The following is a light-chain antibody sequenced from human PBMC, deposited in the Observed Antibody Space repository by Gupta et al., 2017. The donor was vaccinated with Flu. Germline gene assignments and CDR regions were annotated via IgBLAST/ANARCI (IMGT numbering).Light chain of an antibody. CDR2: RET. CDR1: NTGSKS. CDR3: QVWDGTTFV. J-gene: IGLJ1*01. Sequence: SYELTQALSVSVALGQTAEITCKGINTGSKSVNWYQQRSGQAPLLVIYRETNRPSGIPERFSASNSGNTATLTISRAQAGDEADYYCQVWDGTTFVFATGTKVTVL. V-gene: IGLV3-9*01.